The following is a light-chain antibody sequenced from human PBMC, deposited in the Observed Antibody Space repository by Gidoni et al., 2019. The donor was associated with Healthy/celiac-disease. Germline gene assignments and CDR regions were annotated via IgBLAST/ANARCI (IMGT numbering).Light chain of an antibody. J-gene: IGKJ5*01. CDR2: AAS. CDR3: QQSYSTPRS. V-gene: IGKV1-39*01. Sequence: DIQMTQSPSSLSASVGDRVTSTCRASQSISSYVNWYQQKPGKAPKLLIYAASSLQSGVPSRFSGSGSGTDFTLTISSLQPEDFATYYCQQSYSTPRSFGQGTRLEIK. CDR1: QSISSY.